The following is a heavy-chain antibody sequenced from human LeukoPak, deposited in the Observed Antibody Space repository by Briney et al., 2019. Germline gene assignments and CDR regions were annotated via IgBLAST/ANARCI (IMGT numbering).Heavy chain of an antibody. Sequence: ASVKVSCKASGYTFTSYAMHWVRQAPGQRLEWMGWINAGNGNTKYSQKFQGRVTITRDTSASTAYMELSSLRSEDTAVYYCAGDSSGYHPFDYWGQGTLVTVSS. V-gene: IGHV1-3*01. CDR3: AGDSSGYHPFDY. CDR1: GYTFTSYA. CDR2: INAGNGNT. D-gene: IGHD3-22*01. J-gene: IGHJ4*02.